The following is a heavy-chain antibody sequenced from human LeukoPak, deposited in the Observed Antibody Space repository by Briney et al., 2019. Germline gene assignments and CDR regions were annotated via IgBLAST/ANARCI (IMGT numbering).Heavy chain of an antibody. V-gene: IGHV1-69*04. D-gene: IGHD6-13*01. Sequence: GASVEVSCKASGGTFSSYAISWVRQAPGQGLEWMGRIIPILGIANYAQKLQGRVTITADKSTSTAYMELSSLRSEDTAVYYCARVGSSWYFGYWGQGTLVTVSS. J-gene: IGHJ4*02. CDR2: IIPILGIA. CDR1: GGTFSSYA. CDR3: ARVGSSWYFGY.